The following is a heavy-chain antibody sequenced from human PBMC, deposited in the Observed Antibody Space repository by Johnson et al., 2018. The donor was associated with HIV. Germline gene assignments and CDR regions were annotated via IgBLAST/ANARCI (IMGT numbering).Heavy chain of an antibody. V-gene: IGHV3-9*01. CDR2: ISWNSGSI. CDR3: ARVTRQGVAFDI. D-gene: IGHD3-16*01. Sequence: VQLVESGGGLVQPGRSLRLSCAASGFTFDDYAMHWVRQAPGKGLEWVSGISWNSGSIGYADSVKGRFTISRDNAKNSLYLQMNSLRAEDTALYYCARVTRQGVAFDIWGQGTMVTVSS. CDR1: GFTFDDYA. J-gene: IGHJ3*02.